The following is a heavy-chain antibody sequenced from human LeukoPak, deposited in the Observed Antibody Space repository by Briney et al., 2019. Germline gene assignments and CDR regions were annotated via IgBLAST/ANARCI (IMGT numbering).Heavy chain of an antibody. CDR2: ISGSGGST. J-gene: IGHJ6*03. V-gene: IGHV3-23*01. CDR1: GFTFSSSA. Sequence: GGSLRLSCAASGFTFSSSAMTWVRQPPGRGLEWVSAISGSGGSTNYADSVKGRFTISRDNSKNTLYLHMNSLRAEDTAVYYCANGRYSSSSGYYYHMDVWGKGTTVTVSS. D-gene: IGHD6-6*01. CDR3: ANGRYSSSSGYYYHMDV.